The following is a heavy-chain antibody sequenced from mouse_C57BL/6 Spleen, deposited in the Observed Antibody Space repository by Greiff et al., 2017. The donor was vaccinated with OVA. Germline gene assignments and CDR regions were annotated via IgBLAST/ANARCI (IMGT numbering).Heavy chain of an antibody. CDR3: TRREEDPAGDMDY. CDR2: IDPETGGT. Sequence: QVQLQQSGAELVRPGASVTLSCKASGYTFTDYEMHWVKQTPVHGLEWIGAIDPETGGTAYNQKFKGKAILTAEQSSSTAYMELRSLTSEDSAVYYCTRREEDPAGDMDYWGQGTSVTVSS. V-gene: IGHV1-15*01. J-gene: IGHJ4*01. CDR1: GYTFTDYE.